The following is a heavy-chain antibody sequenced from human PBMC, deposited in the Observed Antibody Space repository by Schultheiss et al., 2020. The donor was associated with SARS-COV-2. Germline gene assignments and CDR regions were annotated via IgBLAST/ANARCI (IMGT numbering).Heavy chain of an antibody. V-gene: IGHV3-23*01. D-gene: IGHD4-23*01. CDR2: ISGSGGST. Sequence: GGSLRLSCAASGFTFTSYAMSWVRQAPRKGLEWVSGISGSGGSTYYADSVKGRFTISRDNSKNTLYLQMNSLRAEDTAVYYCARAPLATVVTPVDYWGQGTLVTVSS. CDR1: GFTFTSYA. J-gene: IGHJ4*02. CDR3: ARAPLATVVTPVDY.